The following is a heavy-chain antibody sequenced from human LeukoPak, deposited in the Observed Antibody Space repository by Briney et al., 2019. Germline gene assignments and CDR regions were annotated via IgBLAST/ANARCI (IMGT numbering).Heavy chain of an antibody. Sequence: ASVKVSCKASGYTFTSYGISWVRQAPGRGLEWMAWISGYNGDTNYAQKFQGRVTLTTDTSTSVAYMDLRSLRSDDTAMYYCARDRRFRSGISVTALDAFDVWGPGTMVTVSS. D-gene: IGHD3-3*01. CDR3: ARDRRFRSGISVTALDAFDV. J-gene: IGHJ3*01. CDR1: GYTFTSYG. CDR2: ISGYNGDT. V-gene: IGHV1-18*01.